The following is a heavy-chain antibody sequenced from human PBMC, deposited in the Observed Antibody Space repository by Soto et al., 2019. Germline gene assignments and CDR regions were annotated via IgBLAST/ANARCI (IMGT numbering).Heavy chain of an antibody. CDR3: ARGRIVASIHDTFET. CDR2: ISAYNGKR. Sequence: QGQLLQSGDEVKKPGASVRVSCRASGYDFTSYGISWVRQAPGQGLEWVSWISAYNGKRDTAQKFHGRVTMALDTSKDTAHMELGDLTSADTAVYYGARGRIVASIHDTFETWGQGTMVAVSS. V-gene: IGHV1-18*01. J-gene: IGHJ3*02. CDR1: GYDFTSYG. D-gene: IGHD2-21*01.